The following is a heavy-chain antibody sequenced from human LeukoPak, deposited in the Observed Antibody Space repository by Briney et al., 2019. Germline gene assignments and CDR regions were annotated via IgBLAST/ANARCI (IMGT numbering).Heavy chain of an antibody. CDR1: GGSLSSYY. J-gene: IGHJ4*02. CDR3: ARGLNRNDYGDYGY. Sequence: SETLSLTCTVSGGSLSSYYWTWIRQPPGKGLEWIGYIYYTGSTSYNPSLKSRVTISVQTSKNQFSLKLSSVTAADTAVYYCARGLNRNDYGDYGYWGQGTLATVSS. V-gene: IGHV4-59*01. D-gene: IGHD4-17*01. CDR2: IYYTGST.